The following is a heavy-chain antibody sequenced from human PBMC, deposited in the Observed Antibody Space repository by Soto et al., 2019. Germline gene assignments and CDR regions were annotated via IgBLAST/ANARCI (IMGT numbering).Heavy chain of an antibody. J-gene: IGHJ5*02. Sequence: PGGSLRLSCAASGFTFSSYGMHWVRQAPGKGLEWVAVISYDGSNKYYADSVKGRFTISRDNSKNTLYLQMNSLRAEDTAVYYCAKDLAPLLRVYNWFDPWGQGTLVTVSS. CDR2: ISYDGSNK. D-gene: IGHD2-8*01. V-gene: IGHV3-30*18. CDR3: AKDLAPLLRVYNWFDP. CDR1: GFTFSSYG.